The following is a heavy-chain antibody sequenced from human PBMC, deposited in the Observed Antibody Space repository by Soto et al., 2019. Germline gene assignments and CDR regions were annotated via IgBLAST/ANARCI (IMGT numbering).Heavy chain of an antibody. CDR1: GFTFSSYA. Sequence: GGSLRLSCAASGFTFSSYAMSWVRQAPGKGLEWVSAISGSGGSTYYADSVKGRFTISRDNSKNTLYLQMNSLRAEDTAVYYCAKTPYDSNGYYGRTFDYWGQGTLVTVSS. CDR2: ISGSGGST. D-gene: IGHD3-22*01. V-gene: IGHV3-23*01. J-gene: IGHJ4*02. CDR3: AKTPYDSNGYYGRTFDY.